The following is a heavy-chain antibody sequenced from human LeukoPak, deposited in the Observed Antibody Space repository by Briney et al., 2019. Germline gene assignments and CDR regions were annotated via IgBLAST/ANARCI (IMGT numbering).Heavy chain of an antibody. CDR2: IYYSGST. V-gene: IGHV4-59*01. CDR1: GGSISSYY. Sequence: SETLSLTCTVPGGSISSYYWSWIRQPPGKGLEWIGYIYYSGSTNYNPSLKSRVTISVDTSKNQFSLKLSSVTAADTAVHYCARESMVYGDYVGGWFDPWGQGTLVTVSS. D-gene: IGHD4-17*01. CDR3: ARESMVYGDYVGGWFDP. J-gene: IGHJ5*02.